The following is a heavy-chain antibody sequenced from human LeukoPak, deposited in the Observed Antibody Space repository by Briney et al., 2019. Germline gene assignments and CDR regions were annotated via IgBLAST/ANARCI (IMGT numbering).Heavy chain of an antibody. CDR3: AREHSGYDFPGRDYYYMDV. V-gene: IGHV3-21*01. D-gene: IGHD5-12*01. CDR1: AFTFSSYA. CDR2: ISSTSRSYI. J-gene: IGHJ6*03. Sequence: GGSLRLSCAASAFTFSSYALHWVRLAPGKGLEWVSSISSTSRSYIYYADSVKGRFTISRDNAKNSLYLQMNSLRAEDTAVYYCAREHSGYDFPGRDYYYMDVWGKGTTVTVSS.